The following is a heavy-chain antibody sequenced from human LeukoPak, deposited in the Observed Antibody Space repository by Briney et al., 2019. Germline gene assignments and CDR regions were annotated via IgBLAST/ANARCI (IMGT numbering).Heavy chain of an antibody. Sequence: GGSLRLSYAASGFTFSSYSMNWVRQAPGKGLEWVSSISSSSSYIYYADSVKGRFTISRDNAKNSLYLQMNSLRAEDTAVYYCARGRTGTTAFDIWGQGTMVTVSS. CDR1: GFTFSSYS. CDR3: ARGRTGTTAFDI. J-gene: IGHJ3*02. V-gene: IGHV3-21*01. D-gene: IGHD1-7*01. CDR2: ISSSSSYI.